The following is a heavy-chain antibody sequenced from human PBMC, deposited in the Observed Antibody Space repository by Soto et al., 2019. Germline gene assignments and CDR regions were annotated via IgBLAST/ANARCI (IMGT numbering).Heavy chain of an antibody. CDR3: ARQFWSGYYGWFDP. CDR2: IIPIFGTA. Sequence: SVKVSCKASGGTFSSYAISWVRQAPGQGLEWMGGIIPIFGTANYAQKFQGRVTITADESTSTAYMELSSLRSEDTAVYYCARQFWSGYYGWFDPWGQGTLVTVS. V-gene: IGHV1-69*13. CDR1: GGTFSSYA. D-gene: IGHD3-3*01. J-gene: IGHJ5*02.